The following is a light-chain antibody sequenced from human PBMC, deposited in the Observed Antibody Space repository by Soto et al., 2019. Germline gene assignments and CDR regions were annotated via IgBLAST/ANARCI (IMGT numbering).Light chain of an antibody. CDR1: SSNIGAGYD. Sequence: QSVLTQPPSVSGAPGQRVTISCTGRSSNIGAGYDVHWYQQLPGTAPKLLIYANFNRPSGVPDRFSGSKSGTSASLAITGLQAEDEADYYCQSHDNSLSGYVFGPGTKVTVL. CDR3: QSHDNSLSGYV. J-gene: IGLJ1*01. CDR2: ANF. V-gene: IGLV1-40*01.